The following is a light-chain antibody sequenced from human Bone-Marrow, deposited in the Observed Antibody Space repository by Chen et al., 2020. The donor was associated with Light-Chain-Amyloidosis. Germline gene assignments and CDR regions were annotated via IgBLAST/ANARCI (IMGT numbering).Light chain of an antibody. V-gene: IGLV2-14*01. CDR2: EVT. CDR3: SSSTITNTLV. J-gene: IGLJ1*01. Sequence: QSALTQPASVSGSPGQSITISCTGTSSDVGGDNHVSWYQQHPDKAPKLMIYEVTNRPSWVPDRVSGSKSENTASLTISGHQTEDEADYFGSSSTITNTLVFGRGTRVTVL. CDR1: SSDVGGDNH.